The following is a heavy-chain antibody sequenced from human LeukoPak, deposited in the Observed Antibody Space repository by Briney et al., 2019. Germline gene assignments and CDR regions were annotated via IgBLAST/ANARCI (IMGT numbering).Heavy chain of an antibody. CDR2: ISYDGNNK. Sequence: GRSLRLSCAACGFTFSSYGMHWVRQAPGKGLEWVAVISYDGNNKYYADSVKGRFTISRDNSKNTLYLQMDNLRAEDTAVYYCAKYQRQWLPKGGFDYWGQGTLVTVSS. CDR1: GFTFSSYG. J-gene: IGHJ4*02. V-gene: IGHV3-30*18. D-gene: IGHD6-19*01. CDR3: AKYQRQWLPKGGFDY.